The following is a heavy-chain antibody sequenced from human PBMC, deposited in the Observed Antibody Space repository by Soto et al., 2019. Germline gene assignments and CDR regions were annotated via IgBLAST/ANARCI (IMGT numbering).Heavy chain of an antibody. CDR1: GSSFGDYY. J-gene: IGHJ6*02. Sequence: QVRLLQSGAVLQRPGASVKVSCKGFGSSFGDYYIHWVRQAPGQGPEWMGWINPKSGDTIYPQRFQGRVTMTRDTSINTVYMELSGLTSDDTAMYYCARDQGVRMQPRIIDPSAMDVWGQGTTVTVSS. CDR2: INPKSGDT. D-gene: IGHD2-15*01. V-gene: IGHV1-2*02. CDR3: ARDQGVRMQPRIIDPSAMDV.